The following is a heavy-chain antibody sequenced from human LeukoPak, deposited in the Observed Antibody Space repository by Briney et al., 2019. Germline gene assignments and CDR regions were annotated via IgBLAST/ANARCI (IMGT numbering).Heavy chain of an antibody. V-gene: IGHV3-7*01. CDR3: ARTGYSSSWYPFDY. Sequence: GGSLRLSCAASGFTFSSYWMSWVRQAPGRGLEWVANIRQDGSEKYYVDSVKGRFTISRDHGKNSLYLQMSSLRAEDTAVYYCARTGYSSSWYPFDYWGQGTLITVSS. CDR1: GFTFSSYW. D-gene: IGHD6-13*01. CDR2: IRQDGSEK. J-gene: IGHJ4*02.